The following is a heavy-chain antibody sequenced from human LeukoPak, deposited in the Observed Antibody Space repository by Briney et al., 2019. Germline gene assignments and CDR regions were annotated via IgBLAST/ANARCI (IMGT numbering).Heavy chain of an antibody. D-gene: IGHD6-13*01. J-gene: IGHJ5*02. V-gene: IGHV4-34*01. CDR3: ASTGIAAAGVYNWFDP. Sequence: SSETLSLTCAVYGGSFSGYYWSWIRQPPGKGLEWIGEINHSGSTNYNPSLKSRVTISVDTSKNQFSLKLSSVTAADTAVYYCASTGIAAAGVYNWFDPWGQGTLVTVSS. CDR1: GGSFSGYY. CDR2: INHSGST.